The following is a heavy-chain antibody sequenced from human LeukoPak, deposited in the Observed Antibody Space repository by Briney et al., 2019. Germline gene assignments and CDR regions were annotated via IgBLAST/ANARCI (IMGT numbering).Heavy chain of an antibody. CDR3: ARSSRGHYDLWIWFDP. Sequence: ASVKVSCKASGYTFTSYGISWVRQAPGQGLEWMGWISAYNGNTNYAQKLQGRVTMTTDTSTSTAYMELRSLRSDDTAVYYCARSSRGHYDLWIWFDPWGQGTLVTVSS. J-gene: IGHJ5*02. CDR2: ISAYNGNT. D-gene: IGHD3-3*01. V-gene: IGHV1-18*01. CDR1: GYTFTSYG.